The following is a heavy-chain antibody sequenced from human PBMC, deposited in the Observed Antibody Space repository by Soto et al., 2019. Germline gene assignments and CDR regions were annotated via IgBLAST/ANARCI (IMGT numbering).Heavy chain of an antibody. J-gene: IGHJ4*02. D-gene: IGHD3-22*01. CDR1: GYTFTSYG. CDR3: ARDYYDSSGPPDFDY. Sequence: QVRLVQSGAEVKKPGASVKVSCKAPGYTFTSYGISWVRQAPGQGLEWMGWISAYNGNTNNAQKLQGRVTMTTDTSTSTAYMELRSLRSDDTAVYYCARDYYDSSGPPDFDYWGQGTLVTVSS. CDR2: ISAYNGNT. V-gene: IGHV1-18*01.